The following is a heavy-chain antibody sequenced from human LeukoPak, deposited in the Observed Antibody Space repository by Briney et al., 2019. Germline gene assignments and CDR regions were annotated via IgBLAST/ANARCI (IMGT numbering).Heavy chain of an antibody. J-gene: IGHJ4*02. Sequence: GGSLRLSCAASGFTFSSYAMHWVRQAPGKGLEWVAVISHDGSNNYYADSVKGRFTMSRDNSKNTLYLQMNSLRAEDTAVYYCAREMGENILTGYYPNWGQGTLVTVSS. D-gene: IGHD3-9*01. CDR3: AREMGENILTGYYPN. V-gene: IGHV3-30*14. CDR2: ISHDGSNN. CDR1: GFTFSSYA.